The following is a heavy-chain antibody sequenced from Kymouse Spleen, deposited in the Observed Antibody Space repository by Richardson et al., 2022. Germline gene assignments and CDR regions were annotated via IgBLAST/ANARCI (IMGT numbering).Heavy chain of an antibody. CDR1: GFTFSNAW. CDR3: TTDQDITGTTRDYYYYGMDV. CDR2: IKSKTDGGTT. J-gene: IGHJ6*02. V-gene: IGHV3-15*01. Sequence: EVQLVESGGGLVKPGGSLRLSCAASGFTFSNAWMSWVRQAPGKGLEWVGRIKSKTDGGTTDYAAPVKGRFTISRDDSKNTLYLQMNSLKTEDTAVYYCTTDQDITGTTRDYYYYGMDVWGQGTTVTVSS. D-gene: IGHD1-7*01.